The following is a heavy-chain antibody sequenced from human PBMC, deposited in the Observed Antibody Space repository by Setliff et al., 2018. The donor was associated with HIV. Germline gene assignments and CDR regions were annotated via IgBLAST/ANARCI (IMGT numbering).Heavy chain of an antibody. CDR3: ARGGAVSADFDS. CDR1: GGSIRTGAYY. D-gene: IGHD3-16*01. CDR2: IYYDGRT. J-gene: IGHJ5*01. V-gene: IGHV4-39*07. Sequence: PSETLSLTCTVSGGSIRTGAYYWGWIRQPPGKGLEWIGSIYYDGRTFYKPSLKSRLTISVDTSKSQFSLSLNSVTAADTAVYFCARGGAVSADFDSWGQGTLVTVSS.